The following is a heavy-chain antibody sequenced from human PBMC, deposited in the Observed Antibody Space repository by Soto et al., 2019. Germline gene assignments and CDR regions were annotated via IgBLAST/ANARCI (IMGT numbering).Heavy chain of an antibody. CDR2: IHPSGSP. CDR3: ARCSSTSRYGMDV. Sequence: SETLSLTCAVYGGSLSDYYWSWIRQSPGKGLEWIGEIHPSGSPHHSPSLNSRVTMSVDTSKNQFSLRLTSVTAADTAVYYCARCSSTSRYGMDVWGQGTTVTVSS. D-gene: IGHD2-2*01. J-gene: IGHJ6*02. V-gene: IGHV4-34*01. CDR1: GGSLSDYY.